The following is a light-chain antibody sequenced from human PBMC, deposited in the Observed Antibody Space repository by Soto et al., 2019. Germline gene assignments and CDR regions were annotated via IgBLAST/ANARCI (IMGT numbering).Light chain of an antibody. CDR3: QQSFSAPRT. Sequence: DIQMSQSPSSLSASVGDSVTITSRSSETIIDYLNWYQQQPWEAPKLLIFSASSLHIVVPSRFRGSGSGTHFTLTISSLQPEDFATDSCQQSFSAPRTFGPGTKLQAK. CDR1: ETIIDY. J-gene: IGKJ2*01. CDR2: SAS. V-gene: IGKV1-39*01.